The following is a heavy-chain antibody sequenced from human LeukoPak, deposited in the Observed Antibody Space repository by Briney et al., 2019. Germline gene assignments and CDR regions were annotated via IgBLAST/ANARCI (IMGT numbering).Heavy chain of an antibody. CDR3: AKASPYYDMLTGYYYYFDD. V-gene: IGHV3-23*01. CDR1: GFTFNNNA. D-gene: IGHD3-9*01. J-gene: IGHJ4*02. Sequence: PGGSLRLSCVVSGFTFNNNAMSWVRQAPGKGLEWVSAISTSSGSTYYADSVKGRFTISRDKSKNMVYLQMSSLRAGDTAVYYCAKASPYYDMLTGYYYYFDDWGQGTLVTVSS. CDR2: ISTSSGST.